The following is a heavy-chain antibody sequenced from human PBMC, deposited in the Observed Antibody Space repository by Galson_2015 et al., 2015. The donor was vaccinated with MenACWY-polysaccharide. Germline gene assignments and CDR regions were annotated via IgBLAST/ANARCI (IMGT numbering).Heavy chain of an antibody. CDR2: IKPDGSET. D-gene: IGHD2-2*01. Sequence: SLRLSCAVSGFNFSSYWMSWVRQAPGKGLGWVANIKPDGSETNYVDSVRGRFTIFRDNAKSSLYLQMNSLRAEDTAMFYCARHAGTFWGQGTMVIVSS. CDR1: GFNFSSYW. J-gene: IGHJ3*01. CDR3: ARHAGTF. V-gene: IGHV3-7*01.